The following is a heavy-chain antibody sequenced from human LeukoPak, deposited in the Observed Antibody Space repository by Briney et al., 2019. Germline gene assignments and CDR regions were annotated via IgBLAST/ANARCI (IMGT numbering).Heavy chain of an antibody. J-gene: IGHJ3*02. CDR1: GGSFSGYY. D-gene: IGHD4/OR15-4a*01. Sequence: SETLSLTCAVYGGSFSGYYWSWIRHPPEKGREWIGEINHSGSNNYNPSLKSRVTISVDTSKNQFFLKLSSVTAADTAVYYCARGRVHIDAFDIWGQGTMVTVSS. V-gene: IGHV4-34*01. CDR2: INHSGSN. CDR3: ARGRVHIDAFDI.